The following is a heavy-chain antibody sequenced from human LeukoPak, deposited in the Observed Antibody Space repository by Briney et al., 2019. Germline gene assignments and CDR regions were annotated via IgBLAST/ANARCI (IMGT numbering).Heavy chain of an antibody. V-gene: IGHV1-69*13. D-gene: IGHD3-9*01. CDR2: IIPIFGTA. CDR1: GGTFSSYA. CDR3: AREAGRFDPHITIYESP. Sequence: ASVKVSCKASGGTFSSYAISWVRQAPGQGLEWMGGIIPIFGTANYAQKFQGRVTITADESTSTVYMELSSLRSEDTAVYYCAREAGRFDPHITIYESPWGQGTLVTVSS. J-gene: IGHJ5*02.